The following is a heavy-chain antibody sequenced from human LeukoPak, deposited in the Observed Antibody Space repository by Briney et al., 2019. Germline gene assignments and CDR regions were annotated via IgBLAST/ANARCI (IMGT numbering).Heavy chain of an antibody. CDR2: MNPNNGNT. D-gene: IGHD6-13*01. J-gene: IGHJ6*02. CDR1: GYTFTSYD. Sequence: ASVKVSCKASGYTFTSYDINWVRQATGQGLEWMGWMNPNNGNTGYAQKFQGRVTMTRSTSISTAYMELSSLRSEDTAVYYCARLASSSWPLYYYYGMDVWGQGTTVAVSS. CDR3: ARLASSSWPLYYYYGMDV. V-gene: IGHV1-8*01.